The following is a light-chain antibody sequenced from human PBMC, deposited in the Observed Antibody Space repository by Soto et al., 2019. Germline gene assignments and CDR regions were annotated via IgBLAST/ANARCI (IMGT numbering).Light chain of an antibody. V-gene: IGKV3-15*01. CDR2: GAS. CDR3: QQYNNWWT. Sequence: EIVMTQSPATLSVSPGERATLSCRASQSVSSNLAWYQQKPGQAPRLLIYGASTRATGIPARFSGSGSGTEFTLTISSLQSEDLAFYYCQQYNNWWTFGQGTRVDIK. J-gene: IGKJ1*01. CDR1: QSVSSN.